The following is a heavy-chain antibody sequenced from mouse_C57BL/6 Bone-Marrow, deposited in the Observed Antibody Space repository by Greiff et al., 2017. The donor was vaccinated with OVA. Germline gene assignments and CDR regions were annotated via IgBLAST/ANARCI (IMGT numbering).Heavy chain of an antibody. CDR3: ARKWDYDGSSYGWYFDV. Sequence: QVQLKESGPGLVAPSQSLSITCTVSGFSLTSYAISWVRQPPGKGLEWLGVIWTGGGTNYNSALKSRLSISKDNSKSQVFLKMNSLQTDDTARYYCARKWDYDGSSYGWYFDVWGTGTTVSVSS. CDR2: IWTGGGT. D-gene: IGHD1-1*01. V-gene: IGHV2-9-1*01. J-gene: IGHJ1*03. CDR1: GFSLTSYA.